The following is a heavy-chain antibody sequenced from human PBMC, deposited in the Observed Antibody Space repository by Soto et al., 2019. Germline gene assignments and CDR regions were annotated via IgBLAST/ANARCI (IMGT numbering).Heavy chain of an antibody. Sequence: ASVKVSCKASGYTFTGYYMHWVRQAPGQGLEWMGWINPNSGGTNYAQKFQGRVTMTRDTSISTAYMELSRLRSDDTAVYYCARDDDFWSGYLDYWGQGTLVTVSS. J-gene: IGHJ4*02. V-gene: IGHV1-2*02. CDR2: INPNSGGT. CDR3: ARDDDFWSGYLDY. D-gene: IGHD3-3*01. CDR1: GYTFTGYY.